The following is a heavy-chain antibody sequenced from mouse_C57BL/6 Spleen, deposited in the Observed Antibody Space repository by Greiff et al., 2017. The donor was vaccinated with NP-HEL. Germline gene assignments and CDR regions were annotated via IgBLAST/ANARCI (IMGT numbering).Heavy chain of an antibody. J-gene: IGHJ1*03. V-gene: IGHV5-17*01. CDR3: ARIDYDYGEYFDV. CDR1: GFTFSDYG. Sequence: EVKVVESGGGLVKPGGSLKLSCAASGFTFSDYGMHWVRQAQEKGLEWVAYISSGSSTIKYEDTVKGRVTISRDNAKNTLFLQMTSLRSEDTAIYYVARIDYDYGEYFDVWGTGTTVTVSS. CDR2: ISSGSSTI. D-gene: IGHD2-4*01.